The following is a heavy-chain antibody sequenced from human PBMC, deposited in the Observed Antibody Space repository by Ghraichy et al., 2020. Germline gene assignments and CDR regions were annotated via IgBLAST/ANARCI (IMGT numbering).Heavy chain of an antibody. J-gene: IGHJ4*02. Sequence: GGSLRLTCAVSGITFSSYGMSWVRQAPGKGLEWVPTISGGGGGTYYADSVKGRFTISRDNSKNTVYLQMNSLRAEDTAIYHCAKALGTGGSRFLFDYWGQGTLVTVSS. CDR2: ISGGGGGT. V-gene: IGHV3-23*01. CDR1: GITFSSYG. CDR3: AKALGTGGSRFLFDY. D-gene: IGHD2-15*01.